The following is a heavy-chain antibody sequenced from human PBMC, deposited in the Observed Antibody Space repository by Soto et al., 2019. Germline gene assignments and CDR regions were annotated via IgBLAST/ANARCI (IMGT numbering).Heavy chain of an antibody. J-gene: IGHJ4*02. CDR1: GFIFNNYA. Sequence: ASVKVSCKAFGFIFNNYAISWVRQAPGQGLEWMGWISANSGNTNNAQKLQGRVTMTTDTSTSTAYMELRSLRSDDTAVYYCARDGGYSSSWYCFDYWGEGTLVTVSS. D-gene: IGHD6-13*01. CDR3: ARDGGYSSSWYCFDY. CDR2: ISANSGNT. V-gene: IGHV1-18*04.